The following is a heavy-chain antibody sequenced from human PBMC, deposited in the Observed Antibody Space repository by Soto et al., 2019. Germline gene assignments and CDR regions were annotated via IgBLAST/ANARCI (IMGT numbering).Heavy chain of an antibody. CDR1: GNTFTSQF. Sequence: ASVKVSCKASGNTFTSQFLHWVRLAPGQGLEWMGVIDTSYGVPTLAQKFQGRVTMTSDWATSTVFMELSSLRPDDTALYYCARLVITKVDPMSSDIWGRGTQVTVSS. J-gene: IGHJ3*02. D-gene: IGHD3-22*01. CDR3: ARLVITKVDPMSSDI. CDR2: IDTSYGVP. V-gene: IGHV1-46*01.